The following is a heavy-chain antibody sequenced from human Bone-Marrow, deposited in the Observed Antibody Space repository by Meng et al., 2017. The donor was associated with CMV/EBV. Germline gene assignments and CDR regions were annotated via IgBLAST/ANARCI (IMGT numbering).Heavy chain of an antibody. CDR1: GYTFTSYD. V-gene: IGHV1-8*01. CDR2: MNPNSGNT. Sequence: ASVKVSCKASGYTFTSYDINWVRQATGQGLEWMGWMNPNSGNTGYAQKFQGRVTMTRNTSISTAYMELSSLRSEDTAVYYCARDVAYSNNAFDIWGQGTMVTVSS. D-gene: IGHD4-11*01. CDR3: ARDVAYSNNAFDI. J-gene: IGHJ3*02.